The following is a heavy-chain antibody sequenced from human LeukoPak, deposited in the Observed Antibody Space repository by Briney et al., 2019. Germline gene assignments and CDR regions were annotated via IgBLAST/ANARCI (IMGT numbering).Heavy chain of an antibody. CDR2: IYYSGST. CDR3: ARGGLEWLWEAFDI. J-gene: IGHJ3*02. D-gene: IGHD3-3*01. Sequence: SETLSLTCTVSGGSISSSSYYWGWIRQPPGKGLEWIGSIYYSGSTYYNPSLKSRVTISVDTSKNQFSLKLSSVTAADTAVYYCARGGLEWLWEAFDIWGQGTMVTVSS. V-gene: IGHV4-39*07. CDR1: GGSISSSSYY.